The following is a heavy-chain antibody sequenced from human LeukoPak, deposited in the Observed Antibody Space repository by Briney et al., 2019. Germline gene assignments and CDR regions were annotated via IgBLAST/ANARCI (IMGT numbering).Heavy chain of an antibody. D-gene: IGHD6-19*01. V-gene: IGHV3-7*01. CDR3: ARDGAVADGDYYYYYMDV. CDR1: GFTFSSYW. J-gene: IGHJ6*03. CDR2: IKQDGSEK. Sequence: PGGPLRLSCAASGFTFSSYWMSWVRQAPGKGLEWVANIKQDGSEKYYVDSVKGRFTISRDNAKNSLYLQMNSLRAEDTAVYYCARDGAVADGDYYYYYMDVWGKGTTVTVSS.